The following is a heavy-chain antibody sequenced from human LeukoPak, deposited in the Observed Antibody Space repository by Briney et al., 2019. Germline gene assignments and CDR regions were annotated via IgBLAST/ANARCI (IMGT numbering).Heavy chain of an antibody. D-gene: IGHD1-1*01. CDR2: MYNSGTA. V-gene: IGHV4-30-2*01. Sequence: PSETLSLTCTVSGGSISSAGYSWSWIRQPPGKGLEWIGYMYNSGTAFHNPSLKSRVTISIDMSKNQFSLKLSSVTAADTAVYYCAGVKNDQNDGAYNWFGPWGQGSLVIVSS. J-gene: IGHJ5*02. CDR1: GGSISSAGYS. CDR3: AGVKNDQNDGAYNWFGP.